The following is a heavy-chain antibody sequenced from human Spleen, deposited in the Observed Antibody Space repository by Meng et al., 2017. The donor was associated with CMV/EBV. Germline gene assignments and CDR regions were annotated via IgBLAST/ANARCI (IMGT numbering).Heavy chain of an antibody. D-gene: IGHD3-22*01. V-gene: IGHV4-34*01. CDR1: GGSFSGYY. CDR3: ARRTKYYYDSSGPLGY. J-gene: IGHJ4*02. CDR2: INHSGST. Sequence: SETLSLTCAVYGGSFSGYYWSWIRQPPGKGLEWIGEINHSGSTNYNQSLKSRVTISVDTSKNQFSLKLSSVTAADTAVYYCARRTKYYYDSSGPLGYWGQGTLVTVSS.